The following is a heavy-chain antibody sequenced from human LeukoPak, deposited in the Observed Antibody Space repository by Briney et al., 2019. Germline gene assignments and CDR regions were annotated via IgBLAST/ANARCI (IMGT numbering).Heavy chain of an antibody. Sequence: PGGSLRLSCAASGFTFSSYWMSWVRQAPGKGLEWVANIKQDGSEKYYVDSVKGRFTISRDNTKNSLYLQMNSLRAEDTAAYYRARYPNIVAGNYFDYWGQGTLVTVSS. D-gene: IGHD5-12*01. V-gene: IGHV3-7*03. J-gene: IGHJ4*02. CDR1: GFTFSSYW. CDR2: IKQDGSEK. CDR3: ARYPNIVAGNYFDY.